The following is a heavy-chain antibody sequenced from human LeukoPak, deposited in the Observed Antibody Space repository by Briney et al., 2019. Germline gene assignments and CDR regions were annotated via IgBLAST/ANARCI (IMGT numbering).Heavy chain of an antibody. D-gene: IGHD3-9*01. CDR3: ARDAAMTQKSTVLRYFDWLFIGAFDI. CDR1: GFTFSSYW. CDR2: IKQDGSEK. J-gene: IGHJ3*02. V-gene: IGHV3-7*01. Sequence: GGSLRLSCAASGFTFSSYWMSWVRQAPGKGLEWVANIKQDGSEKYYVDSEKGRFTISRDNAKNSLYLQMNSLRAEDTAVYYCARDAAMTQKSTVLRYFDWLFIGAFDIWGQGTMVTVSS.